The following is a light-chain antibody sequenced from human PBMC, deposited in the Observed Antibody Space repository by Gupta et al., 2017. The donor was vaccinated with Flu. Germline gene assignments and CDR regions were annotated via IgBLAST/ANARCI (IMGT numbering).Light chain of an antibody. Sequence: DRVTSTFRASQSVSRYVNWYQQKPGKAPKLLIYAASTLQSGVPSRFSGSASGTDFTLSISSLQSEDFATYYCQQRYSTPTWTFGQGTKVEIK. CDR2: AAS. J-gene: IGKJ1*01. V-gene: IGKV1-39*01. CDR3: QQRYSTPTWT. CDR1: QSVSRY.